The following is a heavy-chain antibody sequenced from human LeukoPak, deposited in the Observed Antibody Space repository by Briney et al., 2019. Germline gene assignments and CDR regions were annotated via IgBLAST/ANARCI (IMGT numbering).Heavy chain of an antibody. J-gene: IGHJ3*02. CDR2: ISYDGSNK. D-gene: IGHD1-1*01. Sequence: GGSLRLSCAASGFTFSSYAMHWVRQAPGKGLEWVAVISYDGSNKYYADSVKGRFTISRDNSKNTLYLQMNSLRAEDTAVYYCAKGRRGGTTSADAFDIWGQGTMVTVSS. CDR1: GFTFSSYA. CDR3: AKGRRGGTTSADAFDI. V-gene: IGHV3-30*04.